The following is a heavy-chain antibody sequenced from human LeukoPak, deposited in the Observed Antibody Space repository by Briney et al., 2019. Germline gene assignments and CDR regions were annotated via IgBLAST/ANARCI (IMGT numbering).Heavy chain of an antibody. J-gene: IGHJ4*02. CDR3: VKLLWFGDGTFDY. D-gene: IGHD3-10*01. CDR1: GFTFSSYG. CDR2: ISYDGSNK. V-gene: IGHV3-30*18. Sequence: GGSLRLSCAASGFTFSSYGMHWVRQAPGKGLEWVAVISYDGSNKYYADSVKGRLTISRDNSKNTLYLQMNSLRAEDTAVYYCVKLLWFGDGTFDYWGQGTLVTVSS.